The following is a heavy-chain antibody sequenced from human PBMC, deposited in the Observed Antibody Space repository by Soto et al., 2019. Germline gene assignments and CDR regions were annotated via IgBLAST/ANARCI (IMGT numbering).Heavy chain of an antibody. D-gene: IGHD6-13*01. J-gene: IGHJ4*02. CDR3: ARNTGYSSSWPDY. Sequence: SVKVSCKASGGTFSSYAISWVRQAPGQGLEWMGRIIPIFGTANYAQKFQGRVTITADESTSTAYMELSSLRSEDTAVYYCARNTGYSSSWPDYWGQGTLVTVSS. CDR2: IIPIFGTA. CDR1: GGTFSSYA. V-gene: IGHV1-69*13.